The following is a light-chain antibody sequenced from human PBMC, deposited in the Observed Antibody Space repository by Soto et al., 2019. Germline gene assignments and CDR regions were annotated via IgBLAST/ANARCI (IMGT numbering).Light chain of an antibody. CDR1: QSVSSY. CDR2: AAS. J-gene: IGKJ5*01. V-gene: IGKV3-11*01. CDR3: QHRSNWRT. Sequence: DIVLTQSPATLSLSLGDRVTLSCRASQSVSSYLAWYQQKPGQAPRLLIYAASNRATGLPARFSGSGSGTDFTLTISRLEPEDFAVYYCQHRSNWRTFGQGTRLEIK.